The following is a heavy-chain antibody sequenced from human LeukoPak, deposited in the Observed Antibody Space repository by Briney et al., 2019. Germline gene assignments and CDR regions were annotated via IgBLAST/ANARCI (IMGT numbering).Heavy chain of an antibody. V-gene: IGHV4-59*01. CDR2: IYNSGST. CDR1: RGSISSYY. Sequence: SETLSLTCTVSRGSISSYYWTRIRQPPGKGLEWIGYIYNSGSTNYNPSLKSRVTISVDTSKNQFSLKLSSVTAADTAVYYCARGRITIFGVVTPHFDYWGQGTLVTVSS. J-gene: IGHJ4*02. CDR3: ARGRITIFGVVTPHFDY. D-gene: IGHD3-3*01.